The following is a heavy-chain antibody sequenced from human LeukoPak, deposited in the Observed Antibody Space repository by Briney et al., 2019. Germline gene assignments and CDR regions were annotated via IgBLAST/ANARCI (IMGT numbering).Heavy chain of an antibody. D-gene: IGHD5-18*01. J-gene: IGHJ4*02. Sequence: ASVKVSCKASGNTFTSYYIHWVRQAPGQGLEWMGIISPSGGSTSYAQTFEGRVTMTRDTSTSTVYMELSSLRSEDTAVYYCARWDENIYGQPQGGSLDYWGQGTLVTVSS. CDR2: ISPSGGST. CDR3: ARWDENIYGQPQGGSLDY. V-gene: IGHV1-46*01. CDR1: GNTFTSYY.